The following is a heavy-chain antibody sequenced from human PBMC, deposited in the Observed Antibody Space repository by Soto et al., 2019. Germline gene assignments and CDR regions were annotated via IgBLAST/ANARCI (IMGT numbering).Heavy chain of an antibody. J-gene: IGHJ3*02. CDR2: ITPSGGST. D-gene: IGHD4-17*01. V-gene: IGHV1-46*01. CDR1: GYTFTSYY. Sequence: QVQLVQSGAEVKKPGASVKASCKASGYTFTSYYMHWVRQAPGQGLEWMGIITPSGGSTSYAQKFQGRVTMTRDTSTSTVYMEVSSLRSEDTAVYYCARLHDYGGKGHAFDIWGQGTMVTVSS. CDR3: ARLHDYGGKGHAFDI.